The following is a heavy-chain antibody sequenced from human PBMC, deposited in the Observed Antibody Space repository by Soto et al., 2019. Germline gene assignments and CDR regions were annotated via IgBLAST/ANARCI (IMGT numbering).Heavy chain of an antibody. J-gene: IGHJ6*02. CDR1: GYTFTSYY. V-gene: IGHV1-46*01. CDR2: INPSGGST. CDR3: ARDLGPKNIVGDPYYYYYGMDV. D-gene: IGHD1-26*01. Sequence: ASVKVSCKASGYTFTSYYMHWVRQAPGQGLEWMGIINPSGGSTSYAQKFQGRVTMTGDTSTSTVYMELSSLRSEDTAVYYCARDLGPKNIVGDPYYYYYGMDVWGQGTTVTVSS.